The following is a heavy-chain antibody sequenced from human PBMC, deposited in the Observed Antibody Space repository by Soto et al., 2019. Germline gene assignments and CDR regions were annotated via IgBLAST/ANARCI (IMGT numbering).Heavy chain of an antibody. CDR1: GGSFSAYY. CDR2: INHSGGT. J-gene: IGHJ4*02. D-gene: IGHD3-22*01. V-gene: IGHV4-34*01. CDR3: ARGSVDTVDSSGFYDY. Sequence: SETLSLTCAVYGGSFSAYYWSWIRQPPGKGLEWIGEINHSGGTSYNPSLKSRVTISVDTSKSQFSLKLTSVTAADRAVYYCARGSVDTVDSSGFYDYWGQGTPVTVSS.